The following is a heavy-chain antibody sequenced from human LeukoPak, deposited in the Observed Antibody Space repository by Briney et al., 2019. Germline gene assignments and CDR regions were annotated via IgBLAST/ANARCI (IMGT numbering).Heavy chain of an antibody. CDR1: GYTFTSYY. V-gene: IGHV1-46*01. CDR2: INPSGGST. J-gene: IGHJ4*02. D-gene: IGHD3-16*01. Sequence: ASVKVSCKASGYTFTSYYMHWVRQAPGQGLEWMGIINPSGGSTSYAQKFQGRVTMTRDMSTSTVYMELSSLRSEDTAVYYCTTIPPSTGDPGPFDYWGQGTLVTVSS. CDR3: TTIPPSTGDPGPFDY.